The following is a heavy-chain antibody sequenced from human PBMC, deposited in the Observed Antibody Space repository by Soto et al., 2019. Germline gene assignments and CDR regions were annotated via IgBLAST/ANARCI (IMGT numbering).Heavy chain of an antibody. D-gene: IGHD6-19*01. CDR1: RFAVSSYN. CDR2: ISPTSDYI. J-gene: IGHJ5*02. CDR3: ARDPYMALGSGWYNWFDP. V-gene: IGHV3-21*01. Sequence: GSLRHSCADCRFAVSSYNVHWVRQAPGKGLEWVSSISPTSDYIYYADLVKGRFTISRDNANNSLYLQMNSLRAEDTAVYYCARDPYMALGSGWYNWFDPWGQGTRVTVSS.